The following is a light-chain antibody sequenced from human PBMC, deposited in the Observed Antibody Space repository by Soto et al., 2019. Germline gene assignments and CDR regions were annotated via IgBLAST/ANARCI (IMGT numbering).Light chain of an antibody. Sequence: DIQMTQSPSTLSGSVGDRGTITCRASQTISSWLAWYQQKPGKAPKLLIYKASTLKSGVPSRFSGSGSGTEFTLTISSLQPVDFAVSYCQERTGWPPSTFGQGTKVDI. CDR3: QERTGWPPST. J-gene: IGKJ1*01. CDR2: KAS. V-gene: IGKV1-5*03. CDR1: QTISSW.